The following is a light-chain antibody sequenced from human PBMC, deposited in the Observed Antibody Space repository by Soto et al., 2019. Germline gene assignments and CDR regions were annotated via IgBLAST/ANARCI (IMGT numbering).Light chain of an antibody. V-gene: IGLV1-51*02. CDR2: ENN. CDR1: SSNIGKNY. Sequence: QSVLTQPPSVSAAPGQTVTISCSGSSSNIGKNYVSWYQRLPGTPPKLLIHENNKRPSGIPDRFSGSKSGTSATLGITGLQTGDEADYYCGTWDSSLGAVLFGGGTKLTVL. CDR3: GTWDSSLGAVL. J-gene: IGLJ2*01.